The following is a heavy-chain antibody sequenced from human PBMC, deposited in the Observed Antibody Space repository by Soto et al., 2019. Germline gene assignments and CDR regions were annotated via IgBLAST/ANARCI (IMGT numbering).Heavy chain of an antibody. V-gene: IGHV3-53*02. J-gene: IGHJ6*02. CDR3: ARHYSAMGV. CDR1: GFTVSSDS. Sequence: EVQLVETGGDLIQPGGSLRLSCAASGFTVSSDSMTWVRQAPGKGLEWISIIYSDNNTDYADSVKGRFSISRETSKNILYLQMNSLRAEDTAEYYCARHYSAMGVWGQGTTVTVSS. CDR2: IYSDNNT.